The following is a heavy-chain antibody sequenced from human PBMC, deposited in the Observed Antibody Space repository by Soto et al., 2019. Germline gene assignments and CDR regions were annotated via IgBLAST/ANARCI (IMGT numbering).Heavy chain of an antibody. Sequence: SGPTLVNPTQTLTLTRTFSGFSLTSSRVSLGCIRQPPGKALEWLGIIYWDEDKRYSPSLKSRLTITKDTSKNQVVLKMTYMDPVDTATYYCGHSGGYRIIDYWGQGILVT. J-gene: IGHJ4*01. V-gene: IGHV2-5*02. CDR2: IYWDEDK. CDR1: GFSLTSSRVS. D-gene: IGHD2-15*01. CDR3: GHSGGYRIIDY.